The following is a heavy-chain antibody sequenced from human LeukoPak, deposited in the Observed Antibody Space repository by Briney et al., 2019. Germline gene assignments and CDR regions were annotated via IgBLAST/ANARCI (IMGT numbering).Heavy chain of an antibody. D-gene: IGHD3-3*01. V-gene: IGHV3-23*01. CDR2: TIGSSGDT. Sequence: GGSLRLSCVASGFTFSNFAMSWVRQAPGKGLEWVSLTIGSSGDTFYADSVKGRFTISRDNAKNSLYLQMNSLRAEDTAVYYCARTDFWSGFSDYWGQGTLVTVSS. CDR3: ARTDFWSGFSDY. J-gene: IGHJ4*02. CDR1: GFTFSNFA.